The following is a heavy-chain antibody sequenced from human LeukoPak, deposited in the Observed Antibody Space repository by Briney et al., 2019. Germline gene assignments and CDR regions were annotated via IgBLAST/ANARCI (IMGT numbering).Heavy chain of an antibody. Sequence: GSLRLSGAASGFTFSSYWMSWVRQVPGKGLECVANIKQDGSEKYYVDSVKGRFTISRDNAKNSLYLQMNSLRAEDTAVYYCARDKVVGATYFDYWGQGTLVTVSS. CDR2: IKQDGSEK. J-gene: IGHJ4*02. CDR1: GFTFSSYW. CDR3: ARDKVVGATYFDY. D-gene: IGHD2-15*01. V-gene: IGHV3-7*01.